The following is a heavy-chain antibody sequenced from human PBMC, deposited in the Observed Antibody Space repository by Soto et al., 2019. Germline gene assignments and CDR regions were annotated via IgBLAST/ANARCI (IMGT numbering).Heavy chain of an antibody. Sequence: ASEKVSCKASGYTFTSYGISWVRQAPGQGLEWMGWISAYNGNTNYAQKLQGRVTMTTDTSTSTAYMGLRSLGSDDTAVYYCASPMVRGVPDAFDIWGQGTMVTVSS. CDR3: ASPMVRGVPDAFDI. CDR2: ISAYNGNT. CDR1: GYTFTSYG. J-gene: IGHJ3*02. V-gene: IGHV1-18*01. D-gene: IGHD3-10*01.